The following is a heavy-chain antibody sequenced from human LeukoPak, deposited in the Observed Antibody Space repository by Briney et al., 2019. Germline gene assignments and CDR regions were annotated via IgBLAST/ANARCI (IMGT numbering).Heavy chain of an antibody. D-gene: IGHD1-1*01. V-gene: IGHV3-11*06. CDR2: ISSKTSDT. J-gene: IGHJ4*02. CDR3: TRVGSSGSVDY. CDR1: GFTFSDYY. Sequence: GGSLRLSCAASGFTFSDYYMSWIRQAPGKGLEWVSYISSKTSDTNYVDSVKGRFTISRDNAKNSLYLQMNSLRAEDTAVYYCTRVGSSGSVDYWGQGTLVTVSS.